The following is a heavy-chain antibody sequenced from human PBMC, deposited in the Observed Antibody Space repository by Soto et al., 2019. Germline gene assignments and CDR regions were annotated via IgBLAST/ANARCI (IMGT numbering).Heavy chain of an antibody. V-gene: IGHV1-18*04. CDR2: ISAYNGNT. D-gene: IGHD2-15*01. Sequence: QVQLVQSGAEVKKPGASVKVSCKASGYTFTSYGISWVRQAPGQGLEWMGWISAYNGNTNYAQKLQGRATMTTDTSTNTAYRGLRSLRSADTAVYYCGRDRSAVVPPGLASGGQGTLVTVSS. CDR3: GRDRSAVVPPGLAS. J-gene: IGHJ4*02. CDR1: GYTFTSYG.